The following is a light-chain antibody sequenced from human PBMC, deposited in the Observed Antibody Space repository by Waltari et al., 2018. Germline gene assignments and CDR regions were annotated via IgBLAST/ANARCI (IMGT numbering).Light chain of an antibody. J-gene: IGKJ1*01. V-gene: IGKV3-15*01. Sequence: EIVMTQSPATLSVSPGERATLPCRASQSVCSNFAWYQQKPGQAPRLLIYGASTRATGIPARFSGSGSGTEFTLTISSLQSEDFAVYYCQQYNNWPRTFGQGTKVEIK. CDR1: QSVCSN. CDR3: QQYNNWPRT. CDR2: GAS.